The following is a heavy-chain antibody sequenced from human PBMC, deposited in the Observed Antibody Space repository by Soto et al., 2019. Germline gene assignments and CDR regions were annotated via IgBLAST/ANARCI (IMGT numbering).Heavy chain of an antibody. V-gene: IGHV1-18*01. CDR3: ARDAEDYGDYDAFDI. D-gene: IGHD4-17*01. Sequence: ASVKVSCKASGYTFTSYGISWVRQAPGQGLEWMGWISAYNGNTNYAQKLQGRVTMTTDTSTSTAYMELRSLRPDDTAVYYCARDAEDYGDYDAFDIWGQGTMVTVS. CDR1: GYTFTSYG. J-gene: IGHJ3*02. CDR2: ISAYNGNT.